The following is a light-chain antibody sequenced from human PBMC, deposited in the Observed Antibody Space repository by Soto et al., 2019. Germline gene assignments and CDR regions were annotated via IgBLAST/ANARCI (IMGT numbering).Light chain of an antibody. V-gene: IGKV3-20*01. J-gene: IGKJ3*01. CDR1: QSVSSKY. Sequence: EIMLTQSPGTLSLSPGERATLSCRASQSVSSKYLAWYQQKPGQAPRVLIYGTSIRASGVPGRFSGGGSGTDFTLTITRLEPEDFAVYYCQQYGSSLFTFGPGTKVDFK. CDR3: QQYGSSLFT. CDR2: GTS.